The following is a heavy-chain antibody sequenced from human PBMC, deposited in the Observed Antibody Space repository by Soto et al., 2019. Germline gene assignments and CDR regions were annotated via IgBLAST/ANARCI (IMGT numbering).Heavy chain of an antibody. CDR3: ARDRDGSGWFDY. D-gene: IGHD6-19*01. CDR2: ISSGSSTI. Sequence: EVQLVESGGGLVQPGGSLRLSCAASGFTFSSYSMNWVRQAPGKGLEWGSYISSGSSTIYYADSVKGRFTISRDNAKNSLYLQMNSLRDEDTAVYYCARDRDGSGWFDYWGQGTLVTVSS. V-gene: IGHV3-48*02. CDR1: GFTFSSYS. J-gene: IGHJ4*02.